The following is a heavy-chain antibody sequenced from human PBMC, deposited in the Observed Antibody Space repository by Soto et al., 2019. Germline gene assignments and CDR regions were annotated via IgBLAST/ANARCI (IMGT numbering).Heavy chain of an antibody. V-gene: IGHV4-59*01. CDR2: IYYSGST. CDR1: GCSISSYY. CDR3: ARRYGRNFDF. Sequence: PSETLSLSCTVSGCSISSYYWSWIRQPPGKGLEWIGYIYYSGSTNYNPSLKSRVTISVDTSKNQFSLKLSSVTAADTAVYYCARRYGRNFDFWGQGTLVTVS. J-gene: IGHJ4*02. D-gene: IGHD1-26*01.